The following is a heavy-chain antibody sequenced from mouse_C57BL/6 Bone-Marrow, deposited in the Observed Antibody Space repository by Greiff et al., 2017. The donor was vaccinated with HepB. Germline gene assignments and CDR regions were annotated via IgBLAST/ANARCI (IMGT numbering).Heavy chain of an antibody. D-gene: IGHD1-1*01. CDR3: ARSPLYYGSSSYWYFDV. Sequence: EVQLQESGPGLVKPSQSLSLTCSVTGYSITSGYYWNWIRQFPGNKLEWMGYISYDGSNNYNPSLKNRISITRDTSKNQFFLKLNSVTTEDTATYYCARSPLYYGSSSYWYFDVWGTGTTVTVSS. V-gene: IGHV3-6*01. CDR2: ISYDGSN. CDR1: GYSITSGYY. J-gene: IGHJ1*03.